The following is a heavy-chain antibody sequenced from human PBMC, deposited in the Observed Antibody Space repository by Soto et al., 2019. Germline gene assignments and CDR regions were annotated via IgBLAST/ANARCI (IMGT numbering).Heavy chain of an antibody. Sequence: NPSETLSLTCTVSGGSISSGGYCWTWIRQHPGKGLEWIGHIYGSGSTYYNPSLKSRVAISVDTSKRQLSLKLSSVTAADTAVYYCAREMTTLYYNYPNGMVVWGQGTTLTVYS. V-gene: IGHV4-31*03. D-gene: IGHD3-16*01. CDR1: GGSISSGGYC. CDR3: AREMTTLYYNYPNGMVV. CDR2: IYGSGST. J-gene: IGHJ6*02.